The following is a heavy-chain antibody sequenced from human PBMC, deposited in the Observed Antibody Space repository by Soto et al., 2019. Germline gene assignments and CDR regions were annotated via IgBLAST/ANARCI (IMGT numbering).Heavy chain of an antibody. CDR1: GGTFSSYA. CDR3: ASESRYCSGGSCYFLPGIDY. J-gene: IGHJ4*02. V-gene: IGHV1-69*12. D-gene: IGHD2-15*01. CDR2: IMPIFGTA. Sequence: QVQLVQSGAEVKKPGSSVKVSCKASGGTFSSYAISWVRQAPGQGLEWMGGIMPIFGTANYAQKFQGRVTITADESTSTAYMELSSLRSEDTAVYYCASESRYCSGGSCYFLPGIDYWGQGTLVTVSS.